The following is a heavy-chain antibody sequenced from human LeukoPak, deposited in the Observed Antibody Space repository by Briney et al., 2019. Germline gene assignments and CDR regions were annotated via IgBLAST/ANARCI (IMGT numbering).Heavy chain of an antibody. Sequence: SVKVSCKASGFTFTSSAMQWVRQARGQRLEWIGWIVVGSGNTNYAQKFQERVTITRDMSTSTAYMELSSLRSEDTAVYYCARVQLSAEGGELDPWGQGTLVIVSS. CDR3: ARVQLSAEGGELDP. V-gene: IGHV1-58*02. CDR2: IVVGSGNT. D-gene: IGHD1-1*01. CDR1: GFTFTSSA. J-gene: IGHJ5*02.